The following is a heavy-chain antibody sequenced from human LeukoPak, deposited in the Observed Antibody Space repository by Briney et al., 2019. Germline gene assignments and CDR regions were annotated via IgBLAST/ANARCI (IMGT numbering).Heavy chain of an antibody. J-gene: IGHJ4*02. D-gene: IGHD3-10*01. CDR3: AKDGGSGSYTHYFDY. CDR2: IRYDGSNK. Sequence: GGSLRLSCAASGFTFSSYGMHWVRQAPGKGLEWVAFIRYDGSNKYYADSVKGRFTISRDNSKNTLYLQMNSLRAEDTAMYYCAKDGGSGSYTHYFDYWGQGTLVTVSS. CDR1: GFTFSSYG. V-gene: IGHV3-30*02.